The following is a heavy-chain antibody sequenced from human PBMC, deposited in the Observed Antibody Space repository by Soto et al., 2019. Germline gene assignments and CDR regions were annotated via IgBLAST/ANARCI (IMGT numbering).Heavy chain of an antibody. CDR2: ISGSGGST. V-gene: IGHV3-23*01. CDR1: GFTFSSYA. D-gene: IGHD5-12*01. CDR3: ANRRDGYNYFDY. Sequence: LRLSCAASGFTFSSYAMSWVRQAPGKGLEWVSAISGSGGSTYYADSVKGRFTISRDNSKNTLYLQMNSLRAEDTAVYYCANRRDGYNYFDYWGQGTLVTVSS. J-gene: IGHJ4*02.